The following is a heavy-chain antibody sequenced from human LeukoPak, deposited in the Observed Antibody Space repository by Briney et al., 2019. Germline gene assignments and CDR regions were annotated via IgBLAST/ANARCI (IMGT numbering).Heavy chain of an antibody. V-gene: IGHV1-18*01. D-gene: IGHD3-3*01. CDR3: ARDRTPYYDFWSGYRIPFDY. CDR2: ISAYNGNT. J-gene: IGHJ4*02. Sequence: ASVKVSCKASGYTFTSYGISWVRQAPGQGLEWMGWISAYNGNTNYAQKLQGRVTMTTDTSTSTAYMELRSLRSDDTAVYYCARDRTPYYDFWSGYRIPFDYWGQGTLVTVSS. CDR1: GYTFTSYG.